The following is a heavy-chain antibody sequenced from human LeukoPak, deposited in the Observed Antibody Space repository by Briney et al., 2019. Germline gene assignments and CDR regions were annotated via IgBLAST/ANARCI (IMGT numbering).Heavy chain of an antibody. D-gene: IGHD3-22*01. V-gene: IGHV1-18*01. CDR1: GYTFTNYG. CDR3: ARSRYYDSSGYYTPFDY. CDR2: ISAYNGNT. J-gene: IGHJ4*02. Sequence: ASVKVSCKASGYTFTNYGISWVRQAPGQGLEWMGWISAYNGNTNYAQKLQGRVTMTTDTSTSTAYMELRSLRSDDTAVYYCARSRYYDSSGYYTPFDYWGQGTLVTVSS.